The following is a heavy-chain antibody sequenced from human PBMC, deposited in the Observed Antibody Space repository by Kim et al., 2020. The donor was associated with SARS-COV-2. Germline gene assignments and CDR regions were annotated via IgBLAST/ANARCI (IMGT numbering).Heavy chain of an antibody. J-gene: IGHJ4*02. CDR3: AKGIFRSGSYSDY. Sequence: YADSVKGRFTISRDNSKNTLYLQMNSLRAEDTAVYYCAKGIFRSGSYSDYWGQGTLVTVSS. V-gene: IGHV3-30*02. D-gene: IGHD3-10*01.